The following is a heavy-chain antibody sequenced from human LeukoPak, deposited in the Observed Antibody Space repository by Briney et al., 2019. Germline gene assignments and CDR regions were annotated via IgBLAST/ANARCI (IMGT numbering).Heavy chain of an antibody. V-gene: IGHV1-18*04. CDR3: ARVRDYYASSDYSDY. Sequence: ASVKVSCKPSGYTFTSYYVSWVRQATGQGLEWMGWISGYNAKTKYVQKFQGRITMTIDTSTTTAYMELRSLTSDDTAVYYCARVRDYYASSDYSDYWGQGTLVTVSS. CDR2: ISGYNAKT. CDR1: GYTFTSYY. D-gene: IGHD3-22*01. J-gene: IGHJ4*02.